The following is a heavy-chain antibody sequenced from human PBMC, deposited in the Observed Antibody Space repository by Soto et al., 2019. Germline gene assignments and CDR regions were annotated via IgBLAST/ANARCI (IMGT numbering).Heavy chain of an antibody. J-gene: IGHJ4*02. CDR2: ISYDGSNK. D-gene: IGHD6-13*01. V-gene: IGHV3-30*18. CDR3: AKVGVGSGWYYFDY. CDR1: GFTFSSYG. Sequence: QVQLVESGGGVVQPGRSLRLSCAASGFTFSSYGMHWVRQAPGKGLEWVAVISYDGSNKYYADSVKGRFTISRDKSTYTLYLRMNGLRAEDTAVYYCAKVGVGSGWYYFDYWGQGTLVTVSS.